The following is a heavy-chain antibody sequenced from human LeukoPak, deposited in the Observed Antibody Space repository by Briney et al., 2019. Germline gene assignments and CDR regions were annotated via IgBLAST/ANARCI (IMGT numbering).Heavy chain of an antibody. CDR1: GVSSSCYY. J-gene: IGHJ2*01. CDR2: ISYSGST. Sequence: SETLSLTCTVAGVSSSCYYRSFIRQPPGKGLEWIGYISYSGSTKYNPSLKSRVTISGDTARNDFSLKLSSVTAADPAVYYLATSISTYWYLHLWGRGTLVTVSS. D-gene: IGHD2/OR15-2a*01. CDR3: ATSISTYWYLHL. V-gene: IGHV4-59*08.